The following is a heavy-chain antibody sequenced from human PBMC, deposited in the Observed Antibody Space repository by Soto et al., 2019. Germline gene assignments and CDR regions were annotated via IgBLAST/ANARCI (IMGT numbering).Heavy chain of an antibody. D-gene: IGHD4-17*01. CDR3: ARDHYGDYSHKPV. CDR1: GGSVSSRDYY. CDR2: IYYSGRP. Sequence: SETLSLTCSVSGGSVSSRDYYWTWIRQSPGKSLEWIGNIYYSGRPNYSPSLKSRVTMSIDTSKNLLSLRLTSVTAADTAIYYCARDHYGDYSHKPVWGQVTLVTVSS. V-gene: IGHV4-61*08. J-gene: IGHJ4*02.